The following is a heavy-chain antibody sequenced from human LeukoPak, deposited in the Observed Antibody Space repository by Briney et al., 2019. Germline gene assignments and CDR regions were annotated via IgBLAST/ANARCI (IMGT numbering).Heavy chain of an antibody. D-gene: IGHD1-1*01. CDR1: GGSISSYY. CDR3: AGGSGTLDAFDI. V-gene: IGHV4-59*01. J-gene: IGHJ3*02. CDR2: IYYSGST. Sequence: SETLSLTCTVSGGSISSYYWSWIRQPPGKGLEWIGYIYYSGSTNYNPSLKSRVTISVDMSKNQFSLKLTSVTAADTALYYCAGGSGTLDAFDICGQGTMVTVSS.